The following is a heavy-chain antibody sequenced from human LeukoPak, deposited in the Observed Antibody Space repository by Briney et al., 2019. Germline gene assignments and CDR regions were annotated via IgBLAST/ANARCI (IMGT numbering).Heavy chain of an antibody. Sequence: GGSLRLSCAASGFSFSYYSMHWVRQAPGKGLEWVSSISSSGGYMYYADSLKGRFTISRDNAKNSVSLQMNRLRAEDTAVYYCARDRYYVPDYWGQGTLVTVSS. CDR3: ARDRYYVPDY. V-gene: IGHV3-21*01. CDR1: GFSFSYYS. CDR2: ISSSGGYM. J-gene: IGHJ4*02. D-gene: IGHD3-10*02.